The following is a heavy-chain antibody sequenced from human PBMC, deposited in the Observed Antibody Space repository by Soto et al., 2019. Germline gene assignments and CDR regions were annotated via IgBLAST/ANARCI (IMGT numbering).Heavy chain of an antibody. CDR3: ARLFCSASSCYSVGGFDI. CDR1: GFTFSRYG. D-gene: IGHD2-15*01. J-gene: IGHJ3*02. Sequence: RLSCAASGFTFSRYGMHWVRQAPGKGLEWVALVWFDGSDKYSSDSVTGRFTISRDNSKNTLYLQMNSLRAEDTAVYYCARLFCSASSCYSVGGFDIWGQGTMVTVSS. CDR2: VWFDGSDK. V-gene: IGHV3-33*01.